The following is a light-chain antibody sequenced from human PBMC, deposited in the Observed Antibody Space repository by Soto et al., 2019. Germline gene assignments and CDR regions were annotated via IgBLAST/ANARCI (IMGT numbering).Light chain of an antibody. V-gene: IGLV2-14*03. CDR3: YSYTSSNTYV. CDR2: DVS. CDR1: SSDVGGYNY. J-gene: IGLJ1*01. Sequence: QSALTQPASVSGSPGQSITISCTGTSSDVGGYNYASWYQHHPGKVPQLMIYDVSNRPSGVSNRFSGSKSGNTASLTISGLQAEDEADYYCYSYTSSNTYVFGTGTKLTVL.